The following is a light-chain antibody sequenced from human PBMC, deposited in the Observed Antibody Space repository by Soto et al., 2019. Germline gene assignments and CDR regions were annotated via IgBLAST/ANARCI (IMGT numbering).Light chain of an antibody. CDR3: RSFASGSTLYV. Sequence: QSALTQPASVSGSPGQSITISCTGSSSDVGRYNYVSWYQHHPGKAPKLMIYEVSNRPSGVSNRFSGSKSGNTASLTISGLQAEDEADYQCRSFASGSTLYVFATGTKATVL. J-gene: IGLJ1*01. CDR2: EVS. V-gene: IGLV2-14*01. CDR1: SSDVGRYNY.